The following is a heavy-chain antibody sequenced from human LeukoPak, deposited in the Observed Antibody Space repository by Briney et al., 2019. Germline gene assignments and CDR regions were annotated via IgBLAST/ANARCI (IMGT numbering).Heavy chain of an antibody. CDR2: ISYDGRDI. Sequence: GGSLRLSCAASGFSLTTFDIHWVRQAPGKGLEWVALISYDGRDIYYLDSVEGRFTISRDNSKNTLYLQMNSLRAEDTAVYYCAKAPDHCSSTSCYLFDYWGQGTLVTVSS. J-gene: IGHJ4*02. D-gene: IGHD2-2*01. V-gene: IGHV3-30*18. CDR3: AKAPDHCSSTSCYLFDY. CDR1: GFSLTTFD.